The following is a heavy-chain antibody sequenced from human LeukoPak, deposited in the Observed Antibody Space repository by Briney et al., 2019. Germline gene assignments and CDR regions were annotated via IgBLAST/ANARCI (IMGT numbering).Heavy chain of an antibody. CDR1: GYTFTSYD. D-gene: IGHD3-9*01. CDR2: ISAYNGYT. J-gene: IGHJ4*02. CDR3: ARTPFYDILAGPPLRFDY. V-gene: IGHV1-18*01. Sequence: GASVKVSCKASGYTFTSYDINWVRQAPGQGLEWMGWISAYNGYTNYAQKLQDRVTMTTDTSTTTAYMELWSLRSDDTAVFYCARTPFYDILAGPPLRFDYWGQGTLVTVSS.